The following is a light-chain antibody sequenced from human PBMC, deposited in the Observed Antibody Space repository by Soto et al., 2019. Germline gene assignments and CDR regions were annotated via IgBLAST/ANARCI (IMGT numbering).Light chain of an antibody. CDR2: GNS. CDR1: SSNIGAGSD. Sequence: QSVLTQPPSVSGAPGQRVTISCSGSSSNIGAGSDVYWYQQLPGTAPKLLIYGNSHRPSGVPDRFSGSKSGTSASLAITGLQAEDEADYYCQSYDSSLSGWVFGGGTKLTVL. CDR3: QSYDSSLSGWV. V-gene: IGLV1-40*01. J-gene: IGLJ3*02.